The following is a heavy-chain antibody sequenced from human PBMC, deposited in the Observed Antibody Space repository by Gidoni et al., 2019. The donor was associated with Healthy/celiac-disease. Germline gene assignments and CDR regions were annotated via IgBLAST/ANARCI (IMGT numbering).Heavy chain of an antibody. D-gene: IGHD6-19*01. CDR3: ARQGTGYSSGWYNY. J-gene: IGHJ4*02. Sequence: QLQLQESGPGLVKPSETLSLTCTVSGGSISSSSYYWGWIRQPPGKGLEWIGSIYYSGITYYNPSLKSRVTISVDTSKNQFSLKLSSVTAADTAVYYCARQGTGYSSGWYNYWGQGTLVTVSS. CDR2: IYYSGIT. CDR1: GGSISSSSYY. V-gene: IGHV4-39*01.